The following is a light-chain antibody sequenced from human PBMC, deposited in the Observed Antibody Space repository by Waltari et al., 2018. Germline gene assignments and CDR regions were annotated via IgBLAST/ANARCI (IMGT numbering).Light chain of an antibody. J-gene: IGLJ2*01. CDR1: SSDIGGYNY. V-gene: IGLV2-14*03. Sequence: QSALTQPASVSGSPGQSITISCTGTSSDIGGYNYVSWYQHVPGKAPKLIIYDVSNRPSGVSSRFSGSKSGNTASLTISGLQAEDEANYYCSSYIDSSTLELFGGGTSLTVL. CDR3: SSYIDSSTLEL. CDR2: DVS.